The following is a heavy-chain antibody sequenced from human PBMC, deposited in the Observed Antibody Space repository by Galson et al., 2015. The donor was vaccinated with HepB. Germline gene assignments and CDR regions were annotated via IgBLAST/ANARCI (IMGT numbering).Heavy chain of an antibody. D-gene: IGHD2-15*01. CDR3: VAAGLFSKRFDP. J-gene: IGHJ5*02. Sequence: ETLSLTCTVSGDSISHQKWWTWVRQPPGKGLEWLGEMSPNGRSSYNPSLKSRLTISLDKSKNQFYLKVTTVTAADTAIYYCVAAGLFSKRFDPWGQGILVTVSS. V-gene: IGHV4-4*02. CDR1: GDSISHQKW. CDR2: MSPNGRS.